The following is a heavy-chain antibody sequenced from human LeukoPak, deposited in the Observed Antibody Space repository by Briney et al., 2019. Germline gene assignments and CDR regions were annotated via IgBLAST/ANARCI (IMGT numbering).Heavy chain of an antibody. Sequence: PGGSLRLSCAASGLTFSSYSMHWVRQAPGRGLEWVAFIRYDGSSKYYADSVKGRFTISRDNPKNTLYLQMNSLRAGDTGVYYCAINMATQGEYLQHWGQGTLVPVSS. D-gene: IGHD2/OR15-2a*01. CDR1: GLTFSSYS. CDR3: AINMATQGEYLQH. V-gene: IGHV3-30*02. J-gene: IGHJ1*01. CDR2: IRYDGSSK.